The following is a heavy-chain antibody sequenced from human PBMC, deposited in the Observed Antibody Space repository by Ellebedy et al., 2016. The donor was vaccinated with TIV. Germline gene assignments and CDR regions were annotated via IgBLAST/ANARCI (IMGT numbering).Heavy chain of an antibody. CDR1: GASVGSSNYY. CDR3: ASVLLWVADGNWFDP. CDR2: IYDSRGT. J-gene: IGHJ5*02. V-gene: IGHV4-39*07. Sequence: MPSETLSLTCSVSGASVGSSNYYWGWIRQPPGKGLEWIGTIYDSRGTFYNPSLKSRVNLSLDTTKNRFSLKLSALTAADTATYYCASVLLWVADGNWFDPWGQGTPVSVSS. D-gene: IGHD2-21*01.